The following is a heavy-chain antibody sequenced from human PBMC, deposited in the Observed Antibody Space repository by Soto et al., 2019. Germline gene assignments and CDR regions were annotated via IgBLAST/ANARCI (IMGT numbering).Heavy chain of an antibody. Sequence: QVQLQESGPGLVKPSQTLSLTCTVSGGSIRSGGNSWSWIRQHSGKGLEWIGYIYYSGSTYYNPSLXXRLTISLDTSKNQFSLKLSSVTAAGTAVYYCARGVLRTFDYWGQGTLVTVSS. J-gene: IGHJ4*02. CDR3: ARGVLRTFDY. CDR1: GGSIRSGGNS. CDR2: IYYSGST. V-gene: IGHV4-31*03.